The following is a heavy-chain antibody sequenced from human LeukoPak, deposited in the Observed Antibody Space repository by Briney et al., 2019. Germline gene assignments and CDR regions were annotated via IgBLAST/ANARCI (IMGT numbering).Heavy chain of an antibody. CDR3: ALSGTAMVVNY. CDR1: GFTFSSYA. D-gene: IGHD5-18*01. CDR2: ISGGGGST. J-gene: IGHJ4*02. Sequence: PGGSLRLSCAASGFTFSSYAMSWVRQAPGKGLEWVSAISGGGGSTYYADSVKGRFTISRDNSKNTLYLQMNSLRAEDTAVYYCALSGTAMVVNYWGQGTLVTVSS. V-gene: IGHV3-23*01.